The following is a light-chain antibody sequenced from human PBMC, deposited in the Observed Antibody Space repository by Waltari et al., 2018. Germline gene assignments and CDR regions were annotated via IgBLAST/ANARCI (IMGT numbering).Light chain of an antibody. CDR3: CSFASRIGV. CDR1: SSDVGSYNF. CDR2: EVT. Sequence: QSALTQPASVSESPGQSITISCTGTSSDVGSYNFVSWYQQHPGKAPKLIISEVTKRPSGVSNRFSGSKSGNTASLTISGLQADDEADYYCCSFASRIGVFGGGTKVTVL. V-gene: IGLV2-23*02. J-gene: IGLJ2*01.